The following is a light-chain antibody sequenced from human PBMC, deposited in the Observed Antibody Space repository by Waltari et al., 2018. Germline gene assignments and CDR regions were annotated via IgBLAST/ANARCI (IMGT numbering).Light chain of an antibody. V-gene: IGKV4-1*01. CDR1: QRVLYSSNNKNY. CDR2: WAS. Sequence: DIVMTQSPDSLAGSLGERAPINCKSSQRVLYSSNNKNYLAWYQQKPGQPPKLLIYWASTRESGVPDRFSGSGSGTDFTLTISSLQAEDVAVYYCQQSFTFGGGTKVEIK. CDR3: QQSFT. J-gene: IGKJ4*01.